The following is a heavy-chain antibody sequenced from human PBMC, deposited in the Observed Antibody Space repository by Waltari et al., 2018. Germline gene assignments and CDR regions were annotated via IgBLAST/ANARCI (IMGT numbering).Heavy chain of an antibody. D-gene: IGHD3-3*01. CDR3: ARKDHNYDFWSANPPFDY. Sequence: QVQLQQWGAGLLKPSETLSLTCAVYGGSFSGYYWRWIRQPPGKGLEWIGEINHSGSTNYNPSLKSRVTMSVDTSKNQFSLKLSSVTAADTAVYYCARKDHNYDFWSANPPFDYWGQGTLVTVSS. CDR1: GGSFSGYY. V-gene: IGHV4-34*01. CDR2: INHSGST. J-gene: IGHJ4*02.